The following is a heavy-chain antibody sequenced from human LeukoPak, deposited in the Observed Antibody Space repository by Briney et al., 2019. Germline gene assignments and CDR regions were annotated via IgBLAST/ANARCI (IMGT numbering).Heavy chain of an antibody. V-gene: IGHV4-38-2*02. Sequence: KPSETLSLTCTVSGYSISSGYYWGWIRQPPGKGLEWIGSLYHSGSTYYNPSLKSRVTISVDTSKNQFSLKLSSVTAADTAVYYCARDLSYYDSSGYYNFDYWGQGTLVTVSS. CDR2: LYHSGST. CDR1: GYSISSGYY. D-gene: IGHD3-22*01. J-gene: IGHJ4*02. CDR3: ARDLSYYDSSGYYNFDY.